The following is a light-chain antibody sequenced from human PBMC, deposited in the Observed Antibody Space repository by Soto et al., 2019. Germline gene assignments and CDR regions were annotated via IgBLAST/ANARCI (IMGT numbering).Light chain of an antibody. CDR3: QQYNKWPPYT. V-gene: IGKV3-15*01. CDR1: QSVSSN. J-gene: IGKJ2*01. CDR2: GAS. Sequence: EIVMTQSPATLSVSPGERATLSCRASQSVSSNLAWYQQNPGQAPRLLIYGASTRATGIPARFSGSGSGTXFTXTISXLQSEDFAVYYCQQYNKWPPYTFGQGTKLEIK.